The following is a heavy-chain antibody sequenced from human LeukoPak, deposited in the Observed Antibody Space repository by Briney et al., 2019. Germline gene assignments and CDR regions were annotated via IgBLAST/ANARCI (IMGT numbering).Heavy chain of an antibody. Sequence: GGSLRLSCAASGFTFSSYAMSWVRQAPGKGLEWVSAISGSGGSTYYADSVKGRFTISRDNSKNTLYLRMNSLRVEDTAVYNCPKGDQDSGGYSYYYYYYMDVWXXGTXXXVS. CDR3: PKGDQDSGGYSYYYYYYMDV. CDR1: GFTFSSYA. D-gene: IGHD3-22*01. CDR2: ISGSGGST. V-gene: IGHV3-23*01. J-gene: IGHJ6*03.